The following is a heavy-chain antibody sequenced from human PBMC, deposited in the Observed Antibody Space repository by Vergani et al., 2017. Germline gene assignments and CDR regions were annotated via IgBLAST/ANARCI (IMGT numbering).Heavy chain of an antibody. CDR3: ASGGHGSENGGALQL. Sequence: EKQLVQSGSETKQPGAPLKISCHAFGYIFSNFWIGWVRQRPGRGLEGMGIIYPGDSEVKSKPTFRGRVIFSVDTSVNTAYLQWRSLKASDTATYFCASGGHGSENGGALQLWGQGTNITVSS. D-gene: IGHD3-10*01. CDR2: IYPGDSEV. CDR1: GYIFSNFW. J-gene: IGHJ3*01. V-gene: IGHV5-51*01.